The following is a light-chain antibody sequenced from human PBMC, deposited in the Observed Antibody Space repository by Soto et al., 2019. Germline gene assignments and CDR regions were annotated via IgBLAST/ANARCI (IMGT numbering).Light chain of an antibody. Sequence: VITQSPATLSVSPWARATLSWRAGQGVTTYFAWYQQKSGQSPRLLIYDVSIRATGVPARFSGTGSETDFTLTISRLEPEDFAVYYCQQYGSSPPFGPGTKVDIK. J-gene: IGKJ3*01. V-gene: IGKV3-20*01. CDR2: DVS. CDR1: QGVTTY. CDR3: QQYGSSPP.